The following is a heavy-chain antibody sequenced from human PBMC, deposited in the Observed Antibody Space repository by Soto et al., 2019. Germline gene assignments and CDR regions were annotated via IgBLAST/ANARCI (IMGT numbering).Heavy chain of an antibody. D-gene: IGHD1-26*01. CDR3: ERGRQVGHTGYYCDN. J-gene: IGHJ4*02. V-gene: IGHV3-11*06. Sequence: QVQVVESGGGLVNPGGSLRLSCAASGFTFSDYYMSWIRQAPGKGLDWISYISSGGSSTMYADSVKGRFTISRDNAKNTLYRQMYSLRVENTAVYYFERGRQVGHTGYYCDNWGQGTLLTVSS. CDR2: ISSGGSST. CDR1: GFTFSDYY.